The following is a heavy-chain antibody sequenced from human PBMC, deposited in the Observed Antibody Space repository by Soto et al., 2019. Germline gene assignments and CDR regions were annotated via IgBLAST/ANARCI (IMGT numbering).Heavy chain of an antibody. V-gene: IGHV1-18*01. Sequence: QVPLVQSGAEVKRPGASVKVSCKASGYTFTNHGLTWVRLAPGQGLEWMGWISGYNANIKYAQRFQGRLTPTTDPSTSAALMALRSLTSDDTAVYYCARGLSGNYPLDSWGRGNLVTVSP. CDR3: ARGLSGNYPLDS. CDR2: ISGYNANI. D-gene: IGHD1-7*01. J-gene: IGHJ4*02. CDR1: GYTFTNHG.